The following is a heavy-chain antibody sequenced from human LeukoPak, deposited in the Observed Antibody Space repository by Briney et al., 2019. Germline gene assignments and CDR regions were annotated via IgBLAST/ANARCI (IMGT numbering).Heavy chain of an antibody. V-gene: IGHV3-23*01. CDR3: AKVDRVYDILTGYNY. CDR2: ISGSGGAT. CDR1: GFTFNTYG. Sequence: PGGSLRLSCAASGFTFNTYGMSWVRQAPGKGLEWVSGISGSGGATYYADSVKGRFTISRDDPHNTLYLQMNSLRAEDTAVYYCAKVDRVYDILTGYNYWGQGTLVTVSS. J-gene: IGHJ4*02. D-gene: IGHD3-9*01.